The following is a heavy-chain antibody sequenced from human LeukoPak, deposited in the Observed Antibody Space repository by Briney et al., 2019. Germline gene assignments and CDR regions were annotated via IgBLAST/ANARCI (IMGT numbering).Heavy chain of an antibody. CDR1: GFTFSSSW. V-gene: IGHV3-7*01. CDR2: INEDGSEK. J-gene: IGHJ3*02. CDR3: ARGAHNAFDI. Sequence: PGGSLRLSCAASGFTFSSSWMRWVRQAPGKGLEWVATINEDGSEKYYVDSVKGRFTIYRDNAKNSLYLQIISPRAEDTAVYYCARGAHNAFDIWGQGTMVTVSS.